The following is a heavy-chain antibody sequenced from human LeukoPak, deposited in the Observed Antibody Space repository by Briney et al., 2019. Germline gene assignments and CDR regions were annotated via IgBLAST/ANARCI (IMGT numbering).Heavy chain of an antibody. CDR2: INHSGST. CDR3: AREAGYYYDSSGRTKDDAFDI. Sequence: PSETLSLTCAVYGGSFSGYYWSWIRQPPGKGLEWIGEINHSGSTNYNPSLKNRVTISVDTSKNQFSLKLSSVTAADTAVYYCAREAGYYYDSSGRTKDDAFDIWGQGTMVTVSS. J-gene: IGHJ3*02. V-gene: IGHV4-34*01. D-gene: IGHD3-22*01. CDR1: GGSFSGYY.